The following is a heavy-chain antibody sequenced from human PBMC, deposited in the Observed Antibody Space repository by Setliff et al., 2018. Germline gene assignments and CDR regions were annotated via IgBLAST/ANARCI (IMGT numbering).Heavy chain of an antibody. D-gene: IGHD3-9*01. J-gene: IGHJ4*02. CDR1: GYNFITTG. V-gene: IGHV1-18*01. CDR3: ARSSGPRVVLAADFDY. Sequence: EASVKVSCKTSGYNFITTGISWVRQAPGQGPEWMGCISPFNGNTNYAQKFQDRVTMTTDTSTATVYMELKNLRSDDTAVYYCARSSGPRVVLAADFDYWGQGTLVTSPQ. CDR2: ISPFNGNT.